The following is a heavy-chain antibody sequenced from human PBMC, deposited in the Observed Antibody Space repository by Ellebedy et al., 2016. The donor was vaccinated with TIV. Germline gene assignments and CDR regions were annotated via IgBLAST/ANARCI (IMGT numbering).Heavy chain of an antibody. D-gene: IGHD6-6*01. CDR1: GGSISSYY. CDR2: IYYSGST. J-gene: IGHJ4*02. V-gene: IGHV4-59*01. CDR3: ARDSSIASYLHHEPRGFDY. Sequence: SETLSLTXTVSGGSISSYYWSWIRQPPGKGLEWIGYIYYSGSTNYNPSLKSRVTISVDTSKNQFSLKLSSVTAADTAVYYCARDSSIASYLHHEPRGFDYWGQGTLVTVSS.